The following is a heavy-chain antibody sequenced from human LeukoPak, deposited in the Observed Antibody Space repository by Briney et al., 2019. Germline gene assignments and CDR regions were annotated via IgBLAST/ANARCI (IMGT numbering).Heavy chain of an antibody. D-gene: IGHD1-26*01. J-gene: IGHJ4*02. Sequence: PSETLSLTCAVYGGSFSGYYWSWIRQHPGKGLEWIGYIYYSGSTYYNPSLQSRVSISVHTSKNQFSLQLRSVTPEDTAVYYCARSQTGGTFDYWGQGALVTVSS. V-gene: IGHV4-31*11. CDR3: ARSQTGGTFDY. CDR1: GGSFSGYY. CDR2: IYYSGST.